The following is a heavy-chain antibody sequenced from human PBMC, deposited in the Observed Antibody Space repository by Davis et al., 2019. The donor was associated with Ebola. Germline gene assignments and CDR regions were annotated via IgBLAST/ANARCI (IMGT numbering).Heavy chain of an antibody. V-gene: IGHV3-73*01. CDR1: GFTFSGSA. CDR2: IRSKANSYAT. Sequence: GGSLRLSCAASGFTFSGSAMHWVRQASGKGLEWVGRIRSKANSYATAYAASVKGRFTTSRDDSKNTAYLQMNSLKTEDTAVYYCTSSQADFWSGYYVDYWGQGTLVTVSS. CDR3: TSSQADFWSGYYVDY. J-gene: IGHJ4*02. D-gene: IGHD3-3*01.